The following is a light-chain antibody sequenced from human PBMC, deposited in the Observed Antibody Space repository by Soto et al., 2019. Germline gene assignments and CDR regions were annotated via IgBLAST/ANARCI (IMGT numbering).Light chain of an antibody. CDR3: HQYLDSPNT. CDR1: QTITNNY. J-gene: IGKJ2*01. V-gene: IGKV3-20*01. CDR2: GAS. Sequence: EIVLTQSPDTLFLSPGDRATFSCRASQTITNNYVAWYQQIPGQAPRLLIYGASRRATGIPDRISGSGSGTDFTLSITRLEPEYFAVYYCHQYLDSPNTFGQGTRLQIK.